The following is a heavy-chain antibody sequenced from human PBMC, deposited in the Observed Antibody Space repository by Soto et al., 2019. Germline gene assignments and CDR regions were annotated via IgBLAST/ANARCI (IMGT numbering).Heavy chain of an antibody. V-gene: IGHV1-46*01. D-gene: IGHD6-13*01. CDR3: ARSYSRSYFQH. Sequence: QVQLVQSGAEVKKPGASVKVSCKASGYTFTXXXXXXXXXXXXXGLEWMGIINPSGGSTSYAQKFQGRVTMTRDTSTSTVYMELSSLRSEDTAVYYCARSYSRSYFQHWGQGTLVTVSS. CDR1: GYTFTXXX. CDR2: INPSGGST. J-gene: IGHJ1*01.